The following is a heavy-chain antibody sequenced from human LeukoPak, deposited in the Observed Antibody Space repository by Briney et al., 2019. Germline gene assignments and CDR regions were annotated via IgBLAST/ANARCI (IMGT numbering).Heavy chain of an antibody. CDR2: ISSSGDSM. CDR1: GFTFSDYY. CDR3: ASDSSGYFGP. Sequence: PGGSLRLSCAASGFTFSDYYMNWLRQAPGKGLEWLPYISSSGDSMYYADSVKGRFTISRDNAKNSVLLQMDSLRADDTAVYYCASDSSGYFGPWGQGTLVTVSS. V-gene: IGHV3-11*01. D-gene: IGHD3-22*01. J-gene: IGHJ5*02.